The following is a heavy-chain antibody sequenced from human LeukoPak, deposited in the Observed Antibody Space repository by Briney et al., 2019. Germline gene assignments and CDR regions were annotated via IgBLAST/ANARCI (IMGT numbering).Heavy chain of an antibody. Sequence: SETLSLTCAVYGGSFSGYYWNWIRQPPGKGLEWIGEINHSGSTNYNPSLKSRVTISVDTSKNQFSLKLSSVTAADTAVYYCASYGGILPDAFDIWGQETMVTVSS. J-gene: IGHJ3*02. D-gene: IGHD4-23*01. CDR2: INHSGST. CDR1: GGSFSGYY. V-gene: IGHV4-34*01. CDR3: ASYGGILPDAFDI.